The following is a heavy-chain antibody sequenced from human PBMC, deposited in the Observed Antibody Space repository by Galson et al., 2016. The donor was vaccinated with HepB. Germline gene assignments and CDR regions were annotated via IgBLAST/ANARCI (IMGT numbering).Heavy chain of an antibody. CDR1: GYTFSSYG. V-gene: IGHV1-18*04. CDR2: ISTYNGNT. CDR3: ARDRPYYYESMGYYAPY. D-gene: IGHD3-22*01. J-gene: IGHJ4*02. Sequence: SVKVSCKASGYTFSSYGISWVRQAPGQGLEWMGWISTYNGNTDFAQNLQGRVTMTTDTSTSTAYMELRSLRSDDTAVYYCARDRPYYYESMGYYAPYWGQGTLVTVSS.